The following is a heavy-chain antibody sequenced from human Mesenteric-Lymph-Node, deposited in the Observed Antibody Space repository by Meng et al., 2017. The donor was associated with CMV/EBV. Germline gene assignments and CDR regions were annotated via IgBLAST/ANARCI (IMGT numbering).Heavy chain of an antibody. D-gene: IGHD6-13*01. CDR2: IWYDGSNK. CDR3: ARDLAAAGTDNWFDP. V-gene: IGHV3-33*01. CDR1: GVTFSSYG. Sequence: GVTFSSYGMHWVRQAPGKGLEWVAVIWYDGSNKYYADSVKGRFTISRDNSKNTLYLQMNSLRAEDTAVYYCARDLAAAGTDNWFDPWGQGTLVTVSS. J-gene: IGHJ5*02.